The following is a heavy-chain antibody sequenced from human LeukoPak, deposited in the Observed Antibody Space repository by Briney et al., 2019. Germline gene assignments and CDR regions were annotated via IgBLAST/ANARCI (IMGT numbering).Heavy chain of an antibody. Sequence: PGGSLSLSCAASGFTFSSYWMHWVRQAPGKGLVWVSRINSDGSSTSYADSVKGRFTISRDNAKNTLYLQMNSLRAEDTAVYYCARARTDLDYFDYWGQGTLVTVSS. J-gene: IGHJ4*02. CDR2: INSDGSST. V-gene: IGHV3-74*01. CDR3: ARARTDLDYFDY. CDR1: GFTFSSYW.